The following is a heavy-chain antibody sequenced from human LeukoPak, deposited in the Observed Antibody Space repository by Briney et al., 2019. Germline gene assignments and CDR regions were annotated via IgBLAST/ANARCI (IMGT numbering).Heavy chain of an antibody. J-gene: IGHJ4*02. Sequence: GGSLRLSCAASGFTFSNYWMSWVRQAPGKGLEWVANIKPDGSEKYYVDSVKGRFTISRDNAKNSLYLQMNSLRAEDTAVYYCARDRSTVYYYDSSGYYVDYWGQGTLVTVSS. CDR3: ARDRSTVYYYDSSGYYVDY. CDR2: IKPDGSEK. CDR1: GFTFSNYW. V-gene: IGHV3-7*01. D-gene: IGHD3-22*01.